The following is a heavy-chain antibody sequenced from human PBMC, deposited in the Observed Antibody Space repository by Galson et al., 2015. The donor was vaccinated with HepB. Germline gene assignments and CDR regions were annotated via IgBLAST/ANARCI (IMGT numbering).Heavy chain of an antibody. V-gene: IGHV6-1*01. Sequence: CAISGDSVSSNSSLWNWIRQSPSRGLEWLGRTYYRSKWNYDYAVFVKSRISITSDTSKNHFSLQLNSVTPEDTAVYFCARVLRLRKGYKSPFDYWGQGTLVTVSS. D-gene: IGHD5-24*01. J-gene: IGHJ4*02. CDR1: GDSVSSNSSL. CDR2: TYYRSKWNY. CDR3: ARVLRLRKGYKSPFDY.